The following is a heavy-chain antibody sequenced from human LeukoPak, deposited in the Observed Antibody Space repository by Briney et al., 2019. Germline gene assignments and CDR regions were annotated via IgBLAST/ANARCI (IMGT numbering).Heavy chain of an antibody. CDR1: GGSFSGYY. CDR3: AVSGSSRVDYFDY. CDR2: INHSGST. D-gene: IGHD6-6*01. V-gene: IGHV4-34*01. Sequence: SETLSLTCAVYGGSFSGYYWSWIRQPPGKGLEWIGEINHSGSTNYNPSLKSRVTISVDTSKNQFSLKLSSVTAADTAVYYCAVSGSSRVDYFDYWGQGTLVTVSS. J-gene: IGHJ4*02.